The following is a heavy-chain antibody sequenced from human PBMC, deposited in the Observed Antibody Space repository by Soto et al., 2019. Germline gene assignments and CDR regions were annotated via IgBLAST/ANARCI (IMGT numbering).Heavy chain of an antibody. V-gene: IGHV3-21*01. J-gene: IGHJ6*02. CDR2: ISSSSSYI. Sequence: PGGSLRLSCAASGFTFSSYSMNWVRQAPGKGLEWVSSISSSSSYIYYADSVKGRFTISRDNAKNSLYLQMNSLRAEDTAVYYCARDRVYSSGWYQTYYYYGMDVWGQATTVTVSS. D-gene: IGHD6-19*01. CDR1: GFTFSSYS. CDR3: ARDRVYSSGWYQTYYYYGMDV.